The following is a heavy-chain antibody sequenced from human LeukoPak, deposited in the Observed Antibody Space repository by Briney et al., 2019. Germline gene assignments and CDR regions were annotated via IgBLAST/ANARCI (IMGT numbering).Heavy chain of an antibody. J-gene: IGHJ4*02. V-gene: IGHV3-49*03. CDR3: TRDQRWLQLLPNYFDY. CDR2: IRSKAYGGTT. Sequence: QPGGSLRLSCTASGFTFGDYAMSWFRQAPGKGLEWVGFIRSKAYGGTTEYAASVKGRFTISRDDSKSIAYLQMNSLKTEDTAVYYCTRDQRWLQLLPNYFDYWGQGTLVTVSS. D-gene: IGHD5-24*01. CDR1: GFTFGDYA.